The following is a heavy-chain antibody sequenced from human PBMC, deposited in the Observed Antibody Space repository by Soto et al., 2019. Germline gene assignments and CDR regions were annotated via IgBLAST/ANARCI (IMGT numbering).Heavy chain of an antibody. Sequence: SVKVSCKASGGTFSSYAISWVRQAPGQGLEWMGGIIPIFGTANYAQKFLGRVTITADESTSTAYMELSSLRSEDTAVYYCARDGGGLRFLEWSPGYYWGQGTLVTVSS. CDR1: GGTFSSYA. CDR3: ARDGGGLRFLEWSPGYY. J-gene: IGHJ4*02. CDR2: IIPIFGTA. V-gene: IGHV1-69*13. D-gene: IGHD3-3*01.